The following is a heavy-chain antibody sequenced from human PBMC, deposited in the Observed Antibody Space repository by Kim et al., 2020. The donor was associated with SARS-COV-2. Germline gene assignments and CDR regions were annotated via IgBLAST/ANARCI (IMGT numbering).Heavy chain of an antibody. D-gene: IGHD2-15*01. Sequence: SGPTLVNPTQTLTLTCTFSGFSLSTSGVGVGWIRQPPGKALEWLALIYWDDDKRYSPSLKSRLTITKDTSKNQVVLTMTNMDPVDTATYYCAHQDIVVVVEDSAPFDYWGQGTLVTVSS. J-gene: IGHJ4*02. V-gene: IGHV2-5*02. CDR2: IYWDDDK. CDR1: GFSLSTSGVG. CDR3: AHQDIVVVVEDSAPFDY.